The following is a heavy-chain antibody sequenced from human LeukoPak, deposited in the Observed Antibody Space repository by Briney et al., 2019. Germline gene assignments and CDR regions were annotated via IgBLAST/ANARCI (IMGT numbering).Heavy chain of an antibody. CDR3: AREAEAFDI. CDR2: ISSSSSYI. CDR1: GFTFSSYS. V-gene: IGHV3-21*01. Sequence: GGSLRLSCAASGFTFSSYSMNWVRQAPGKGLEWVSSISSSSSYIYYADSVKGRFTISRDNSKNTLYLQMNSLRPEDTAIYYCAREAEAFDIWGQGTMVTVSS. J-gene: IGHJ3*02.